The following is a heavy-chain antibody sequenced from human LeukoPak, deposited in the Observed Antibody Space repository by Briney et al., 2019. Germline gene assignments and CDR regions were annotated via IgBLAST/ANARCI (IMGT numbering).Heavy chain of an antibody. CDR3: ARDLVLGYSLYYYYYGMDV. J-gene: IGHJ6*02. D-gene: IGHD2-15*01. V-gene: IGHV1-2*02. CDR2: INPNSGGT. CDR1: GYTFTSYD. Sequence: ASVNVSCKASGYTFTSYDINWVRQATGQGLEWMGWINPNSGGTNYAQKFQGRVTMTRDTSISTAYMELSRLRSDDTAVYYCARDLVLGYSLYYYYYGMDVWGQGTTVTVSS.